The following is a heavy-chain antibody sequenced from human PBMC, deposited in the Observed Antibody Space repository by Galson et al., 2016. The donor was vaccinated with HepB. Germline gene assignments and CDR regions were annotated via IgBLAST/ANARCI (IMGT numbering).Heavy chain of an antibody. CDR1: GFTFSRYA. CDR2: ISGSGDLK. CDR3: AKIWGKSSGWFGSSYFQYGMDV. J-gene: IGHJ6*02. Sequence: SLRLSCAASGFTFSRYAMSWVRQAPGKGLEWVSGISGSGDLKYYADSVKGRFTISRDNPKNTLHLQMKCLRVDDTAVYYCAKIWGKSSGWFGSSYFQYGMDVWGQGTTVSVSS. V-gene: IGHV3-23*01. D-gene: IGHD6-19*01.